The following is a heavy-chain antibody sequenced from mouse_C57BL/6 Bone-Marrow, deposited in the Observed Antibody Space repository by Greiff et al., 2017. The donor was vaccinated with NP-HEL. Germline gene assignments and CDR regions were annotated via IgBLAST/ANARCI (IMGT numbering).Heavy chain of an antibody. CDR2: IWSGGST. CDR3: ARRYFLDV. V-gene: IGHV2-2*01. Sequence: VMLVESGPGLVQPSQSLSITCTVSGFSLTSYGVHWVRQSPGKGLEWLGVIWSGGSTDYNAAFISRLSISKDNSKSQVFFKMNSLQADDTAIYYCARRYFLDVWGTGTTVTVSS. J-gene: IGHJ1*03. CDR1: GFSLTSYG.